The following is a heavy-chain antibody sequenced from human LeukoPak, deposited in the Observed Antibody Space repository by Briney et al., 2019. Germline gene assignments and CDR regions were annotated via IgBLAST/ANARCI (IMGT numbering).Heavy chain of an antibody. V-gene: IGHV1-46*01. J-gene: IGHJ3*02. CDR3: ARDLQMNYYDSSGYYYHDAFDI. CDR1: GYTFTSYY. CDR2: INPSGGST. Sequence: ASVKVSCKASGYTFTSYYMHWVRQAPGQGLEWMGIINPSGGSTSYAQKFQGRVTMTRDTSTSTVYMELSSLRSEDTAVYYCARDLQMNYYDSSGYYYHDAFDIWGQGTMVTVSP. D-gene: IGHD3-22*01.